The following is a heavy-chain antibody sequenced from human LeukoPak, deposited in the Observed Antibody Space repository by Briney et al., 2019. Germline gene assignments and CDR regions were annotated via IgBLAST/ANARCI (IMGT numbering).Heavy chain of an antibody. CDR2: IIPIFGTA. CDR3: ARFETWGSSWGRNWFDP. V-gene: IGHV1-69*13. D-gene: IGHD6-13*01. Sequence: GASVKVSCKASGGTFSSYAISWVRQAPGQGLEWMGGIIPIFGTANYAQKFQGRVTITADESTSTAYMELSSLRSEDTAVYYCARFETWGSSWGRNWFDPWGQGTLVTVSS. CDR1: GGTFSSYA. J-gene: IGHJ5*02.